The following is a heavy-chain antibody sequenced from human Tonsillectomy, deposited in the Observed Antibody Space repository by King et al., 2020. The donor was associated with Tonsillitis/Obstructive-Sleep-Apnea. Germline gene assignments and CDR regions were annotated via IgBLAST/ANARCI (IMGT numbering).Heavy chain of an antibody. CDR2: IYPGDSDT. J-gene: IGHJ3*02. D-gene: IGHD3-22*01. CDR3: ARQNDDSSGYYFDAFDI. Sequence: QLVQSGAEVKKPGESLKISCKASGYSFTTYWIGWVRQMPGKGLEWMGIIYPGDSDTRYSPSFQGQVIISADKSISTAYLQWSSLKASDTAMYYCARQNDDSSGYYFDAFDIWGQGTMVTVSS. V-gene: IGHV5-51*01. CDR1: GYSFTTYW.